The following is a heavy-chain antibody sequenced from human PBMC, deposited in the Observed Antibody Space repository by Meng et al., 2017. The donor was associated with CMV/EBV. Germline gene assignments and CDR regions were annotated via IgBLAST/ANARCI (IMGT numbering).Heavy chain of an antibody. CDR3: ARAGYPDPFDY. J-gene: IGHJ4*02. V-gene: IGHV3-21*01. Sequence: GESLKIPCAASGFTFNTYAMNWVRQAPGKGLEWVSSLDSGYVFVYYADSVKGRFTISRDNAKNSLYLQMNSLRAEDTAVYYCARAGYPDPFDYWGQGTLVTVSS. D-gene: IGHD3-16*02. CDR1: GFTFNTYA. CDR2: LDSGYVFV.